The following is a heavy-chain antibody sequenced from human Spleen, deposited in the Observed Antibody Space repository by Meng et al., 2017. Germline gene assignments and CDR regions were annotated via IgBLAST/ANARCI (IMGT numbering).Heavy chain of an antibody. CDR2: IYSDGSST. Sequence: GDSLKISCAASGFTFSRHWMHWVRQGPGKGLVWVSRIYSDGSSTTYADSVKGRFTISRDTSKNTLYLQMNSLRAEDTAVYYCARVNAGRRYEIDYWGQGTLVTVSS. J-gene: IGHJ4*02. CDR1: GFTFSRHW. V-gene: IGHV3-74*01. CDR3: ARVNAGRRYEIDY. D-gene: IGHD1-14*01.